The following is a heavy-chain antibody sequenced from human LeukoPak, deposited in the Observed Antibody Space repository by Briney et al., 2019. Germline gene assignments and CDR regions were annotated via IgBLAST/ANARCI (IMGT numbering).Heavy chain of an antibody. V-gene: IGHV3-30-3*01. CDR2: ISYDGSNK. D-gene: IGHD2-21*02. Sequence: PGGSLRLSCAASGFTFSSYEMNWVRQAPGKGLEWVAVISYDGSNKYYADSVKGRFTISRDNSKNTLYLQMNSLRAGDTAVYYCARVGYNCGGDCRDWFDPWGQGTLVTVSS. CDR1: GFTFSSYE. CDR3: ARVGYNCGGDCRDWFDP. J-gene: IGHJ5*02.